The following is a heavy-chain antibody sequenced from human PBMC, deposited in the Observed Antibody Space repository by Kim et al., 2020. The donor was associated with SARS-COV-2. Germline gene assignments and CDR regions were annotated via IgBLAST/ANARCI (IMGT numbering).Heavy chain of an antibody. CDR3: AKGRGYTYDFAFDM. V-gene: IGHV3-9*01. CDR2: IDWNGSIM. J-gene: IGHJ3*02. CDR1: GFTFNTYA. D-gene: IGHD5-18*01. Sequence: GGSLRLSCLASGFTFNTYAMNWVRQTPGKGLEWVSAIDWNGSIMSYAASVKGRFTISRDNAKKSLYLQMNSLRDDDTAFYYCAKGRGYTYDFAFDMWGQGTMVTVSS.